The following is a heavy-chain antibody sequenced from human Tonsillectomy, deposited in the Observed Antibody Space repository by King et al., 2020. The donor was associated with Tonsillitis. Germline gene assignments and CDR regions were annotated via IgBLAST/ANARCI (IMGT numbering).Heavy chain of an antibody. CDR2: IYYSGNT. Sequence: VQLQESGPGLVKPSQTLSLTCTVSGASISSGDDYWSWIRQPPGKGLEWIGYIYYSGNTHYNPSPKSRVTISVDTSKNQFSLKLSSVTAADTAVYYCARDQAIGSPFDCWGQGTLVTVSS. V-gene: IGHV4-30-4*01. J-gene: IGHJ4*02. CDR3: ARDQAIGSPFDC. D-gene: IGHD1-26*01. CDR1: GASISSGDDY.